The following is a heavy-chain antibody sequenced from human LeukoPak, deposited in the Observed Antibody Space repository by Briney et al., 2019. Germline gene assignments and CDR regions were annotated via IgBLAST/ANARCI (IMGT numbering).Heavy chain of an antibody. CDR2: ANPSGST. Sequence: SETLSLTCAVYGGSFSGYYWSWVRQLPGEGLEWIGEANPSGSTNYNPSLKSRVTISVDTSKNQFSLNLSSVTAADAAVYYCARGSGSWYPYWGQGTLVTVSS. CDR3: ARGSGSWYPY. CDR1: GGSFSGYY. J-gene: IGHJ4*02. D-gene: IGHD6-13*01. V-gene: IGHV4-34*01.